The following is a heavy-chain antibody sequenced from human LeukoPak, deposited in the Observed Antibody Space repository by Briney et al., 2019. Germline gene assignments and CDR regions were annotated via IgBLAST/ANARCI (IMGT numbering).Heavy chain of an antibody. CDR1: GFTFSSYA. Sequence: GGSLRLSCAASGFTFSSYAMSWVRQAPGKGLEWVSAISGSGGSTYYADSVKGRFTISRDNSKNTLYLQMNSLRAGDTAVYYCAKGISGYSSGWYGSYYFDYWGQGTLVTVSS. J-gene: IGHJ4*02. CDR2: ISGSGGST. CDR3: AKGISGYSSGWYGSYYFDY. D-gene: IGHD6-19*01. V-gene: IGHV3-23*01.